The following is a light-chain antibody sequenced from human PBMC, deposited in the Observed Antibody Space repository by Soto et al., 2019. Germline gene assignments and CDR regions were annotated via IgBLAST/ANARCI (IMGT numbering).Light chain of an antibody. V-gene: IGLV1-40*01. J-gene: IGLJ3*02. CDR3: PSYDSSLSGWV. CDR1: SSNIGAGYD. Sequence: QSVLTQPPSVSGAPGQRVTISCTGSSSNIGAGYDVHWYQQLPGTAPKLLIYGNSNRPSGVPDRFSGSKSGTSASLAITGLQAGDEADYHCPSYDSSLSGWVFGGGTKLTVL. CDR2: GNS.